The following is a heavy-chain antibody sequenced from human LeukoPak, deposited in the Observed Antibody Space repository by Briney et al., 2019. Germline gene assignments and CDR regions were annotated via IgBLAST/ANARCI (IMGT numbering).Heavy chain of an antibody. CDR3: ATLGMRGKGSGWSRNYYYYYMDV. V-gene: IGHV1-24*01. J-gene: IGHJ6*03. CDR2: FDPEDGET. Sequence: GSSVKVSCKVSGYTLTELSMHWLRQAPGKGLEWMGGFDPEDGETIYAQKFQGRVTMTEDTSTDTAYMELSSLRSEDTAVYYCATLGMRGKGSGWSRNYYYYYMDVWGKGTTVTVSS. D-gene: IGHD6-19*01. CDR1: GYTLTELS.